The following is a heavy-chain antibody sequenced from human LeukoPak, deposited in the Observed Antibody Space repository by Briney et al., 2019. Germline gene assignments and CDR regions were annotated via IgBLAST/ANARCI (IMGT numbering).Heavy chain of an antibody. J-gene: IGHJ6*02. V-gene: IGHV3-30*19. CDR2: ISYDGSNK. CDR1: GFTLSSYG. CDR3: ARGGEYSYGYSPISYYYYGMDV. D-gene: IGHD5-18*01. Sequence: GRSLRLSCAASGFTLSSYGMHWVRQAPGKGLEWVAVISYDGSNKYYADSVKGRFTISRDNSKNTLYLQMNSLRAEDTAVYYCARGGEYSYGYSPISYYYYGMDVWRQGTTVTVSS.